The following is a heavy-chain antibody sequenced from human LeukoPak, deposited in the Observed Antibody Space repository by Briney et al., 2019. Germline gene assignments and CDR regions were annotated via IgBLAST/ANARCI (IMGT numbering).Heavy chain of an antibody. CDR3: ARDPEKDYYGSGD. J-gene: IGHJ4*02. Sequence: NPGGSLRLSCAASGFTFSSYSMNWVRQAPGKGLEWVSSISSSSSYIYYADSVKGRFTISRDNAKNSLYLQMNSLRSEDTAVYYCARDPEKDYYGSGDWGQGTLVTVSS. V-gene: IGHV3-21*04. CDR1: GFTFSSYS. CDR2: ISSSSSYI. D-gene: IGHD3-10*01.